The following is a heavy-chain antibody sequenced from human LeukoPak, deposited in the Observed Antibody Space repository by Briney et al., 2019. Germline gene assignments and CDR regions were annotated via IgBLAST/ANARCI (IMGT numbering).Heavy chain of an antibody. CDR1: GYTFTSYG. D-gene: IGHD2-15*01. V-gene: IGHV1-69*05. CDR3: AREEACSGGSCDSPLDY. J-gene: IGHJ4*02. CDR2: IIPIFGTA. Sequence: SVKVSCKASGYTFTSYGISWVRQAPGQGLEWMGGIIPIFGTANYAQKFQGRVTITTDESTSTAYMELSSLRSEDTAVYYCAREEACSGGSCDSPLDYWGQGTLVTVSS.